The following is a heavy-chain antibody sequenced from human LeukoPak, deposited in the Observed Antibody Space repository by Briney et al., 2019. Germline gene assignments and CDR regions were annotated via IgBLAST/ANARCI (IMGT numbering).Heavy chain of an antibody. CDR3: AKDQETYYDFWSGDQTTYYYYMDV. J-gene: IGHJ6*03. V-gene: IGHV3-23*01. D-gene: IGHD3-3*01. Sequence: GGSLRLSCAASGFTFSSYAMSWVRQAPGKGLEWVSSISASGGSTYYADSVKGRFTISRDNSKNTLYLQMNSLRAEDTAVYYCAKDQETYYDFWSGDQTTYYYYMDVWGKGTTVTVSS. CDR1: GFTFSSYA. CDR2: ISASGGST.